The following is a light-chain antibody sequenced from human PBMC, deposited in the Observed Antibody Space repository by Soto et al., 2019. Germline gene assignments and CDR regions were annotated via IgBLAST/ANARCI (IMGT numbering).Light chain of an antibody. Sequence: EIVMTQSPATLSVSPGDRVTLSCRSSQSISINLAWYQHKPGPAPRLLMQTASSRASGVPARISGSGSGTEFTLTISSVQSEDFEVYYCQHFRNWPWTFGQGTKVDIK. CDR2: TAS. V-gene: IGKV3-15*01. CDR3: QHFRNWPWT. J-gene: IGKJ1*01. CDR1: QSISIN.